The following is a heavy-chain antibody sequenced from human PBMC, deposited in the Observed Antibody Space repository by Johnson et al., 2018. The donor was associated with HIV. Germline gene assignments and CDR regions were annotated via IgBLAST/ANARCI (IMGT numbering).Heavy chain of an antibody. Sequence: QVQLVESGGGLVQPGGSLRLSCAASGFTVSSYYMTWVRQAPGKGLEWVAVISYDGSNKYYADSVKGRFTISRDNSKNTLYLQMNSLRAEDTAVHYCAKDWGVGAKRPDDAFDIRGQGTMVTVSS. CDR1: GFTVSSYY. D-gene: IGHD1-26*01. V-gene: IGHV3-30*18. CDR2: ISYDGSNK. CDR3: AKDWGVGAKRPDDAFDI. J-gene: IGHJ3*02.